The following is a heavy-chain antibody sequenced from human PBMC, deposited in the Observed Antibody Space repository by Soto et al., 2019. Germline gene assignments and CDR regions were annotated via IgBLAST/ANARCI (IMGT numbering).Heavy chain of an antibody. V-gene: IGHV3-21*06. CDR2: ISSTTNYI. J-gene: IGHJ4*02. CDR1: GFTFSSYA. Sequence: GSLRLSCAASGFTFSSYAMHWVRQAPGKGLEWVSSISSTTNYIYYGDSMKGRFTISRDNAKNSLYLEMNSLRAEDTAVYYCARESEDLTSNFDYWGQGTLVTVSS. CDR3: ARESEDLTSNFDY.